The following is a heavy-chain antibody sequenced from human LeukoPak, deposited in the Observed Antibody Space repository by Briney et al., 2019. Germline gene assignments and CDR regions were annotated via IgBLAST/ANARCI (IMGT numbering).Heavy chain of an antibody. V-gene: IGHV3-23*01. CDR3: AKRYYYGSGSFDY. CDR1: GFTFSSYA. CDR2: ISGSGGST. D-gene: IGHD3-10*01. Sequence: GGSLRLSCAASGFTFSSYAMSWVRQAPGKGLEWVSGISGSGGSTYYADSVKGRFTISRDKSKNTLYLQMSSLRAEDTAVYYCAKRYYYGSGSFDYWGQGTLVTVSS. J-gene: IGHJ4*02.